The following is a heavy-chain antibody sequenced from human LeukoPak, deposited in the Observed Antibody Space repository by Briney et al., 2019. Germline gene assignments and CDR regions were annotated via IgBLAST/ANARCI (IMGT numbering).Heavy chain of an antibody. D-gene: IGHD1/OR15-1a*01. CDR1: GFTFSSYS. Sequence: GGSLRLSRAASGFTFSSYSMNWVRQAPGKRLEWGSSISISSSYIYYADSARGRFTISRDNAKISLYLQMTSLRPEDTALYYCAKHLRATNTYIFFGLDVWGQGTTVTVPS. V-gene: IGHV3-21*04. CDR3: AKHLRATNTYIFFGLDV. J-gene: IGHJ6*02. CDR2: ISISSSYI.